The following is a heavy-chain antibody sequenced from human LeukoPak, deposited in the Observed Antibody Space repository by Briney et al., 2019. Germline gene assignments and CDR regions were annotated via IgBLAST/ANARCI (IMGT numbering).Heavy chain of an antibody. CDR2: IYPGDSDT. CDR1: GYSFTSYW. J-gene: IGHJ5*02. Sequence: GESLKISCKGSGYSFTSYWIGWVRQMPGKGLEWMGIIYPGDSDTRYSPSFQGQVTISADKSVSTAYLQWSGLKASDTAMYYCARRSSSPVGWFDPWGQGTLVTVSS. CDR3: ARRSSSPVGWFDP. D-gene: IGHD6-6*01. V-gene: IGHV5-51*01.